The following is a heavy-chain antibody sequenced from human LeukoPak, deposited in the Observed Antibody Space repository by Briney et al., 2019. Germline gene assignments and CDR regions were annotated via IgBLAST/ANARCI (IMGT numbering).Heavy chain of an antibody. V-gene: IGHV4-4*07. D-gene: IGHD3-10*01. CDR2: LYSSGST. CDR3: ARDCTSGSYYHTLCDP. J-gene: IGHJ5*02. Sequence: SETLSLTCTVSGGSISSSYWSWIRQPAGKGLEWIGRLYSSGSTDYNPSLKSRVTMSLDTSKNQFSLNLFSVTAADTAVYFCARDCTSGSYYHTLCDPWGQGALVTVSS. CDR1: GGSISSSY.